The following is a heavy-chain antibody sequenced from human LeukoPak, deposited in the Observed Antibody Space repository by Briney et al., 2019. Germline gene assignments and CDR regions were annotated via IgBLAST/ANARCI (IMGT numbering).Heavy chain of an antibody. D-gene: IGHD6-13*01. V-gene: IGHV5-51*01. CDR2: IYPSDSHT. CDR1: GYSFTNYW. J-gene: IGHJ4*02. Sequence: GESLKISCKGSGYSFTNYWIGWVRRMPGKGLEWMGIIYPSDSHTRYSPSFQGQVTISADKSISTAFLQWSSLKASDTAMYYCARPGVAAAGTLDYWGQGTLVTVSS. CDR3: ARPGVAAAGTLDY.